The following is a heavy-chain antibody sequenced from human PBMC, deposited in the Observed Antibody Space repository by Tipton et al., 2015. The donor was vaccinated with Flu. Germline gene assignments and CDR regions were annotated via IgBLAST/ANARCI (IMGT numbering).Heavy chain of an antibody. CDR2: IYNNAYT. D-gene: IGHD2-2*01. CDR1: GGFVSSYY. V-gene: IGHV4-4*09. CDR3: ARNPSLGMPEYFDY. Sequence: LRLSCTVSGGFVSSYYWNWIRQPPGKGLEWIGYIYNNAYTKYNPSLKSRVTVSVDPSMSQFSLRLTSVTAADTAVYYCARNPSLGMPEYFDYWGQGILATASS. J-gene: IGHJ4*02.